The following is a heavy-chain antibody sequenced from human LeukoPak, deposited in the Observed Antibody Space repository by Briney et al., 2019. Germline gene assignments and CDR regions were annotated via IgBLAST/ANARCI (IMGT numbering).Heavy chain of an antibody. V-gene: IGHV1-69*04. J-gene: IGHJ6*02. D-gene: IGHD3-3*02. CDR1: GGTFSSYA. CDR3: VRDPYSIFGMDV. CDR2: IIPILGIA. Sequence: ASVKVSCKASGGTFSSYAISWVRQAPGQGLEWMGRIIPILGIANYAQKFQGRVTITADKSTSTAYMELSSLRSEDTAVYYCVRDPYSIFGMDVWGQGTTVTVSS.